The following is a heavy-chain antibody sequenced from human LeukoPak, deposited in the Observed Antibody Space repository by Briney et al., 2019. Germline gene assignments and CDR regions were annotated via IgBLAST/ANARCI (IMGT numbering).Heavy chain of an antibody. J-gene: IGHJ3*02. CDR2: IYHSGST. V-gene: IGHV4-38-2*02. D-gene: IGHD3-10*01. Sequence: PSETLSLTCAVSGYSISSGYYWGWIRQPPGQGLEWIGSIYHSGSTYCNPSLKSRVTISVDTSRNQFSLKLSSVTAADTAVYYCAREPRITMVRGGWAFDIWGQGTMVTVSS. CDR3: AREPRITMVRGGWAFDI. CDR1: GYSISSGYY.